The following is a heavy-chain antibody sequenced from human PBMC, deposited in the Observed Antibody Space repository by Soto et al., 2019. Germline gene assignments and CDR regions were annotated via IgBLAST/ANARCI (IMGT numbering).Heavy chain of an antibody. D-gene: IGHD2-2*01. V-gene: IGHV4-31*03. J-gene: IGHJ4*02. CDR3: ARRYCSSTSCYATDY. Sequence: PSETPSLTCTVSGDSISSGGYYWTWIRQHPGKGLEWIGYIYYSGSTYYNPSLKSRVTISVDTSKNQFSLKLSSVTAADTAVYYCARRYCSSTSCYATDYWGQGTLVTVSS. CDR1: GDSISSGGYY. CDR2: IYYSGST.